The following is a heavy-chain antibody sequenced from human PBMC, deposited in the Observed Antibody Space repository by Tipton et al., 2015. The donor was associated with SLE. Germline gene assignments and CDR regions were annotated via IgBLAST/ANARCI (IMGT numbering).Heavy chain of an antibody. CDR3: AREGEDSSHLFDY. CDR2: IWYDGSNK. J-gene: IGHJ4*02. D-gene: IGHD6-6*01. V-gene: IGHV3-30*19. CDR1: GFTFSSYG. Sequence: RSLRLSCAASGFTFSSYGMHWVRQAPGKGLEWVAVIWYDGSNKYYADSVKGRFTISRDNSKNTLYLQMNSLRAEDTAVYYCAREGEDSSHLFDYWGQGTLVTVSS.